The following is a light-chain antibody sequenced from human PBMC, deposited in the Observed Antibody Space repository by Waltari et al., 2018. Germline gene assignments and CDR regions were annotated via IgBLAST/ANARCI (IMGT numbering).Light chain of an antibody. Sequence: QSALTQHASVSGSHGLSLGIHSTGTSSDVGASNYVSLYQHHPGKAPKLMIYDVTKRPSGVSGRFSGSKSGNTASLTISGLQAEDEADYYCSSYISGVTLYVFGTGTKVTVL. J-gene: IGLJ1*01. V-gene: IGLV2-14*03. CDR3: SSYISGVTLYV. CDR2: DVT. CDR1: SSDVGASNY.